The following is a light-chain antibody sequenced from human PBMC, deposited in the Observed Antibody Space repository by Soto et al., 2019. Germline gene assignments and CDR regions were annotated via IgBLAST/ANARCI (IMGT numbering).Light chain of an antibody. V-gene: IGKV1-5*01. Sequence: MTNSVSTLSATVGDRVTLXCRASQSINTWLAWYQQKPGKAPKLIIYDAYTLQSGVPSRFSGSGGGAEFTLTISSLQPDDFATYYCQQDKSYSRTFGQGGKVDIK. CDR2: DAY. CDR1: QSINTW. J-gene: IGKJ1*01. CDR3: QQDKSYSRT.